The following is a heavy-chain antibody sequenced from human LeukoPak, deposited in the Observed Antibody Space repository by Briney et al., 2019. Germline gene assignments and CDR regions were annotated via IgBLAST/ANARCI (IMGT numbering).Heavy chain of an antibody. CDR2: IYSGGST. D-gene: IGHD6-19*01. CDR3: ARGLGSGWYGFDY. CDR1: GFTFSSYA. J-gene: IGHJ4*02. Sequence: PGGSLRLFCAASGFTFSSYAMSWVRQAPGMGLEWVSVIYSGGSTYYADSVKGRFTISRDNSKNTLYLQMNSLRAEDTAVYYCARGLGSGWYGFDYWGQGTLVTVSS. V-gene: IGHV3-66*01.